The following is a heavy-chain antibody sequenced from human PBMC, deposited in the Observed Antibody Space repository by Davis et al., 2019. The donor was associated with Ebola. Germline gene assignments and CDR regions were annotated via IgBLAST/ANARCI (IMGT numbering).Heavy chain of an antibody. J-gene: IGHJ4*02. CDR1: GFTFSSYA. CDR2: IIYSGGST. V-gene: IGHV3-23*03. CDR3: AKDRRSQVTIFGVVIIGPFDY. D-gene: IGHD3-3*01. Sequence: PGGSLRLSCAASGFTFSSYAMSWVRQAPGKGLEWVSIIYSGGSTYYADSVKGRFTISRDKSKNTLYLQMNSLRAEDTAVYYCAKDRRSQVTIFGVVIIGPFDYWGQGTLVTVSS.